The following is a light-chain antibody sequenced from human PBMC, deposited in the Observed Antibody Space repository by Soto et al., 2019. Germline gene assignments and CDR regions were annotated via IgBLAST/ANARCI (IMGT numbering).Light chain of an antibody. J-gene: IGLJ3*02. V-gene: IGLV2-14*01. CDR2: EVS. CDR1: SSDVADHNY. Sequence: QSVLTQPASVSGSPGQSITISCTGTSSDVADHNYVSWYQQHPGKAPKLIISEVSNRPSGVSIRFSGSRSGNTASLSISGLQAEDEADYYCSSYTASSTWGFGGGTKLTVL. CDR3: SSYTASSTWG.